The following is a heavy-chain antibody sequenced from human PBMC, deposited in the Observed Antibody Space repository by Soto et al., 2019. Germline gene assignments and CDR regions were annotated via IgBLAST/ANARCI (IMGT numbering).Heavy chain of an antibody. Sequence: PSETLSLTCAVYGGSFSGYYWSWIRQPPGKGLEWIGEINHSGSTNYNPSLKSRVTISVDTSKNQFSLKLSSVTAADTAVYYCARGPYYYYMDVWGKGTTVTVSS. V-gene: IGHV4-34*01. CDR1: GGSFSGYY. J-gene: IGHJ6*03. CDR2: INHSGST. CDR3: ARGPYYYYMDV.